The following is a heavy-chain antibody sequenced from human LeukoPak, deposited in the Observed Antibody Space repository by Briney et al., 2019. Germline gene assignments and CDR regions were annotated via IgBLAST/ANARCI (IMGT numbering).Heavy chain of an antibody. CDR3: ARAPIYYDILTGYCDDKTYFDY. J-gene: IGHJ4*02. D-gene: IGHD3-9*01. CDR2: IIPIFGTA. Sequence: SVKVSCKASGGTFSSYAISWVRQAPGQGLEWMGGIIPIFGTANYAQKFQGRVTITADESTSTAYMELSSLRSEDTAVYYCARAPIYYDILTGYCDDKTYFDYWGQGTLVTVSS. V-gene: IGHV1-69*13. CDR1: GGTFSSYA.